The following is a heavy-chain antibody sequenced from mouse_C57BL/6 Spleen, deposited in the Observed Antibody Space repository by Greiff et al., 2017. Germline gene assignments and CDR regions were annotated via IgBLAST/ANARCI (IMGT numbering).Heavy chain of an antibody. CDR1: GYTFTSYW. V-gene: IGHV1-69*01. CDR2: IDPSDSYT. J-gene: IGHJ4*01. Sequence: QVQLQQSGAELVMPGASVKLSCKASGYTFTSYWMHWVKQRPGQGLEWIGEIDPSDSYTNYNQKFKGKSTLTVDKSSSTAYMQLSSLTSEDSAVYYCARNYYGSSPHYWGQGTSVTVSS. D-gene: IGHD1-1*01. CDR3: ARNYYGSSPHY.